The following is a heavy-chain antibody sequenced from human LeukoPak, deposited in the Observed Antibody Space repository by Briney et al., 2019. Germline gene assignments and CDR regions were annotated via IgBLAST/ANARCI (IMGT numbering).Heavy chain of an antibody. Sequence: SETLSLTRTFTVGSLSRYHWRWIRQPPAKGLAWVGYIYYSGSTNYNPSLKSRVTISADSSKERFSLKLSSVTAADTAVYYCATARLGSGLEGAFDLWGQGTMVTVSS. CDR3: ATARLGSGLEGAFDL. CDR2: IYYSGST. D-gene: IGHD6-25*01. V-gene: IGHV4-59*01. J-gene: IGHJ3*01. CDR1: VGSLSRYH.